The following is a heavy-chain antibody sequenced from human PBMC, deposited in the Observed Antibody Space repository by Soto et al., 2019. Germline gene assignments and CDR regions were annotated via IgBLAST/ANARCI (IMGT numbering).Heavy chain of an antibody. CDR2: IKSKGSGGTA. CDR1: GFTINNAW. Sequence: GGSLRLSCAASGFTINNAWMSWVRQAPGKGLEWVGRIKSKGSGGTADYAAPVKGRFTISRDDSKNMLYLQMNSLKTEDTAVYYCITTYSGTPEHPYFDLWGQGTTVTVSS. J-gene: IGHJ4*02. V-gene: IGHV3-15*01. D-gene: IGHD1-26*01. CDR3: ITTYSGTPEHPYFDL.